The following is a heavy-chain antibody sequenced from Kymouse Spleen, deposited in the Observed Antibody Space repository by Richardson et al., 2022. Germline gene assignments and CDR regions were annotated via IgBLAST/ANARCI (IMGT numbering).Heavy chain of an antibody. CDR1: GFTFDDYA. V-gene: IGHV3-9*01. CDR3: AKDMGITGTPDDAFDI. D-gene: IGHD1-7*01. CDR2: ISWNSGSI. J-gene: IGHJ3*02. Sequence: EVQLVESGGGLVQPGRSLRLSCAASGFTFDDYAMHWVRQAPGKGLEWVSGISWNSGSIGYADSVKGRFTISRDNAKNSLYLQMNSLRAEDTALYYCAKDMGITGTPDDAFDIWGQGTMVTVSS.